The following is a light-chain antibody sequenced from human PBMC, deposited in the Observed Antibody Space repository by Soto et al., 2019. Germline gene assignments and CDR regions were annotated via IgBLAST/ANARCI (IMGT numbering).Light chain of an antibody. CDR2: AAS. CDR3: QQYYSYPRT. Sequence: AIRMTQSPSSLSASTGDRVTITCRASQGISSYLAWYQQKPGKAPKLLIYAASTLQSGVPSRFSGSGSGTHFTLTTSCLQSEDFATYYCQQYYSYPRTFGQGTKVEIK. J-gene: IGKJ1*01. CDR1: QGISSY. V-gene: IGKV1-8*01.